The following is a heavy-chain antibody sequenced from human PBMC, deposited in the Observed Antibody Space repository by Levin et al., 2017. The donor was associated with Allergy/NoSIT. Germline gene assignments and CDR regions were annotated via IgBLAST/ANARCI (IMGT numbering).Heavy chain of an antibody. D-gene: IGHD5-24*01. V-gene: IGHV3-9*01. CDR1: GFTFDDYA. Sequence: SCAASGFTFDDYAMHWVRQAPGKGLEWVSGISWNSGSIGYADSVKGRFTISRDNAKNSLYLQMNSLRAEDTALYYCAKEDGYYGMDVWGQGTTVTVSS. CDR2: ISWNSGSI. CDR3: AKEDGYYGMDV. J-gene: IGHJ6*02.